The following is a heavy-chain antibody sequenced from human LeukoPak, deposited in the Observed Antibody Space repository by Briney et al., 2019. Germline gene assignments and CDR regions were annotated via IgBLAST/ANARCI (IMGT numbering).Heavy chain of an antibody. CDR3: ARDQTSKGDAFDI. CDR1: GGSFSGYY. Sequence: SETLSLTCAVYGGSFSGYYWSWIRQPPGKGLEWIGEINHSGSTYYNPSLKSRVTISIDTSKNQFSLKLSSVTAADTAVYYCARDQTSKGDAFDIWGQGTMVTVSS. J-gene: IGHJ3*02. CDR2: INHSGST. V-gene: IGHV4-34*01.